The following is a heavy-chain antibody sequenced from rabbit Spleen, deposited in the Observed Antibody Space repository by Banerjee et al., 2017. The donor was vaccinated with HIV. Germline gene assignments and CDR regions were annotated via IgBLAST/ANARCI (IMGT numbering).Heavy chain of an antibody. CDR3: ARGAWSNDCMNL. Sequence: QEQLVESGGGLVKPGASLTLTCTASGFTLSSYYMCWVRQAPGKGLEWIACIYADSSGATYYASWAKGRFTISKTSSTTVTLQMTSLTAADTATYFCARGAWSNDCMNLWGPGTLVTVS. J-gene: IGHJ4*01. CDR1: GFTLSSYY. D-gene: IGHD2-1*01. CDR2: IYADSSGAT. V-gene: IGHV1S45*01.